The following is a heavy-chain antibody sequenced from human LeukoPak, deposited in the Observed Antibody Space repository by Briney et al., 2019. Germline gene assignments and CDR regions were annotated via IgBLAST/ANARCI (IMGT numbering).Heavy chain of an antibody. J-gene: IGHJ4*02. CDR3: ARLSGYSSGHYYSDY. V-gene: IGHV4-59*01. CDR2: IYYRGST. D-gene: IGHD3-22*01. Sequence: SETLSLTCTVSGGSISSDYWSWIRKPPGKGLEWIGYIYYRGSTNYNPSLKSRVTISVDTSKNQFSLKLSSVTAADTAVYYCARLSGYSSGHYYSDYWGQGTLVTVSS. CDR1: GGSISSDY.